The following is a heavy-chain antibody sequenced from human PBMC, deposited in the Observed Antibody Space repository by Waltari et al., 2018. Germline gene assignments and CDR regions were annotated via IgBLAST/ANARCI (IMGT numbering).Heavy chain of an antibody. J-gene: IGHJ4*02. V-gene: IGHV3-48*02. D-gene: IGHD4-17*01. CDR2: IKSTGSTI. CDR3: ARGLGDYTY. CDR1: GFNFSTYS. Sequence: EVQLVESGGGLVQRGGYLRLSGAASGFNFSTYSMNWVRQAPGKGLEWISYIKSTGSTIHYADSVKGRFTISRDNAKNSLYLQMNSLRDEDTAVYYCARGLGDYTYWGQGTLVTVSS.